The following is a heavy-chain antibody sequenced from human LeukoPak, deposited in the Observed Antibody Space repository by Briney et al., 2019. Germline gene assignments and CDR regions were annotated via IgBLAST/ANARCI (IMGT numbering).Heavy chain of an antibody. CDR3: ARVAAEEGSDY. V-gene: IGHV1-69*04. CDR2: IIPILGIA. J-gene: IGHJ4*02. CDR1: GGTFSSYA. Sequence: SVKVSCKASGGTFSSYAISLVRQAPGQGLESMGRIIPILGIANYAQKFQGTVTITAEKSTRTAYMELSSLTSQDMAVYYCARVAAEEGSDYWGQGTLVTVSS.